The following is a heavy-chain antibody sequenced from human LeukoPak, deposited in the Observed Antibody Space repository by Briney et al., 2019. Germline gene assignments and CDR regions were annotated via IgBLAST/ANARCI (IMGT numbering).Heavy chain of an antibody. D-gene: IGHD6-13*01. J-gene: IGHJ3*02. Sequence: ASVKVSCKASGYTFTSYAMHWVRQAPGQRLEWMGWINAGNGNTKYSQKFQGRVTITRDTSASTAYMELSSLRSEDTAVYYCARVPDSSSWAGVLNDAFDIWGQGTMVTVSS. CDR1: GYTFTSYA. CDR2: INAGNGNT. V-gene: IGHV1-3*01. CDR3: ARVPDSSSWAGVLNDAFDI.